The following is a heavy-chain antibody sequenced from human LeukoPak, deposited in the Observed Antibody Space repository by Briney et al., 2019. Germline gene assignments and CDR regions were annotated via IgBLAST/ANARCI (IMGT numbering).Heavy chain of an antibody. V-gene: IGHV3-23*01. CDR1: GFTFSSYA. CDR3: AKAIFGVGSLDY. CDR2: ISGSGGST. Sequence: PGGSLRLSCAALASGFTFSSYAMSWVRQAPGKGLEWVSGISGSGGSTYYADSVKGRFTISRDNSKNTLYPQMNSLRAEDTAVYYCAKAIFGVGSLDYWGQGTLVTVSS. D-gene: IGHD3-3*01. J-gene: IGHJ4*02.